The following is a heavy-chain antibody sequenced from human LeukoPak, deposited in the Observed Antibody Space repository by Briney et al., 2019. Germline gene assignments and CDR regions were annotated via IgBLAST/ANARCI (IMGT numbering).Heavy chain of an antibody. CDR1: GFTFSSYW. V-gene: IGHV3-74*01. CDR3: ARDRYDFWSGHRNDY. Sequence: HPGGSLRLSCAASGFTFSSYWMHWVRQAPGKGLVWVSRISSDGSSTSYADSVKGRFTISRDNAKNTLYLQMNSLRAEDTAVYYCARDRYDFWSGHRNDYWGQGTLVTVSS. CDR2: ISSDGSST. J-gene: IGHJ4*02. D-gene: IGHD3-3*01.